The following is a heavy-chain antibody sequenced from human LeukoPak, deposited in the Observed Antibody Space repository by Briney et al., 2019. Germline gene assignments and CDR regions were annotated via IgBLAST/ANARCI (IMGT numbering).Heavy chain of an antibody. CDR3: ARVGYCSGGSCYPPYFQH. J-gene: IGHJ1*01. CDR2: ISAYNGNT. CDR1: GYTFTSYG. Sequence: ASVKVSCKASGYTFTSYGISWLRQAPGQGLEWMGWISAYNGNTNYAQKLQGRVTMTTDTSTSTAYMELRSLRSDDTAVYYCARVGYCSGGSCYPPYFQHWGQGTLVTVSS. V-gene: IGHV1-18*04. D-gene: IGHD2-15*01.